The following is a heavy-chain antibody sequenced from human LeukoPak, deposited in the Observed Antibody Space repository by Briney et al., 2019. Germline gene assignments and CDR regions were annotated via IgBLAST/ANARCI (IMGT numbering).Heavy chain of an antibody. CDR1: GFTFSSYS. CDR2: ISSSSSTI. J-gene: IGHJ4*02. D-gene: IGHD3-22*01. V-gene: IGHV3-48*01. Sequence: GGSLRLSCAASGFTFSSYSMNWVRQAPGKGLEWVSYISSSSSTIYYADSVKGRFTISRDNAKNSLYLQMGSLRAEDMAVYYCARWEDSSAFDYWGQGTLVTVSS. CDR3: ARWEDSSAFDY.